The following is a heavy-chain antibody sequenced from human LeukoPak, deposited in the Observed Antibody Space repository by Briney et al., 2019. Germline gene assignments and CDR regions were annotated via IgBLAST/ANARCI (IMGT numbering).Heavy chain of an antibody. Sequence: PSETLSLTCTVSGGSISSSSYYWGWIRQPPGKGLEWIGSIYYSGSTYYNPSLKSRVTISVDTSKNQFSLKLRSVTAADTAVYYCARLGGSTWMSDYWGQGTLVTVSS. V-gene: IGHV4-39*01. CDR2: IYYSGST. D-gene: IGHD6-13*01. CDR3: ARLGGSTWMSDY. CDR1: GGSISSSSYY. J-gene: IGHJ4*02.